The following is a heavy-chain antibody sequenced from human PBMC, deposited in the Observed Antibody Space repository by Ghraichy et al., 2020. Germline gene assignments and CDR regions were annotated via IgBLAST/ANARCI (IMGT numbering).Heavy chain of an antibody. D-gene: IGHD6-13*01. Sequence: ASVKVSCKASGYTFTSYGISWVRQAPGQGLEWMGWISAYNGNTNYAQKLQGRVTMTTDTSTSTAYMELRSLRSDDTAVYYCAVRGGYSSSFDWFDPWGQGTLVTVSS. CDR1: GYTFTSYG. CDR3: AVRGGYSSSFDWFDP. J-gene: IGHJ5*02. V-gene: IGHV1-18*04. CDR2: ISAYNGNT.